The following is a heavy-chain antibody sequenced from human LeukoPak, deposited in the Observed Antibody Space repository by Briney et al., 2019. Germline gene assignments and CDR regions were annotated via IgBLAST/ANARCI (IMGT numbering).Heavy chain of an antibody. CDR1: GFSFSSYW. Sequence: GGSLRLSCAASGFSFSSYWMHWVRQAPGKGLVWVSRIKGDGSYITYADSVKGRFTISRDNSKNTLYLQMNSLRAEDTAVYYCARVRGSGQGLDYWGQGTLVTVSS. D-gene: IGHD6-19*01. J-gene: IGHJ4*02. V-gene: IGHV3-74*01. CDR2: IKGDGSYI. CDR3: ARVRGSGQGLDY.